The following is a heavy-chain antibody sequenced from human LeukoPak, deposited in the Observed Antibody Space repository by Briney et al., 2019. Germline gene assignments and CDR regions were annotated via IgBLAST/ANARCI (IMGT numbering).Heavy chain of an antibody. Sequence: GGLRLSCAASGFTFSTYWMAWVRQAPGKGLEWVANVKGDGSEKYYVDSVKGRFTISRDNAKNSLYLQMNSLRAEDTAVYYCARDRRPSRYSGIDVWGQGTTVTVSS. D-gene: IGHD2/OR15-2a*01. CDR3: ARDRRPSRYSGIDV. J-gene: IGHJ6*02. CDR2: VKGDGSEK. CDR1: GFTFSTYW. V-gene: IGHV3-7*01.